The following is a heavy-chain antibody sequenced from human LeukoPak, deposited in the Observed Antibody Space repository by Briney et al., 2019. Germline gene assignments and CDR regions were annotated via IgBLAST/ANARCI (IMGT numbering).Heavy chain of an antibody. Sequence: NPSETLSRTFAGYDGSFSGYYWSWIRQPPGKGLEWIGEINHSGSTNYNPSLKSRVTISVDTSKNQFSLKLSSVTAADTAVYYCARRFMVRGVIRYWYFDLWGRGTLVTVSS. V-gene: IGHV4-34*01. CDR3: ARRFMVRGVIRYWYFDL. D-gene: IGHD3-10*01. CDR2: INHSGST. J-gene: IGHJ2*01. CDR1: DGSFSGYY.